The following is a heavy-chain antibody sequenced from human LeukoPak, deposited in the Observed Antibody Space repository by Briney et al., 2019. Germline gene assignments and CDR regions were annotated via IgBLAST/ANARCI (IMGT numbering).Heavy chain of an antibody. V-gene: IGHV1-18*01. Sequence: ASVKVSCKASGHTFTSYSISWVRQAPGQGLEWMGWISAYNGNTNYVQRLQGRVTMTRDKSTSTAYMELSSLRSEDTAVYYCARDRGYSYGFEGPDPWGQGTLVTVSS. CDR3: ARDRGYSYGFEGPDP. CDR2: ISAYNGNT. D-gene: IGHD5-18*01. J-gene: IGHJ5*02. CDR1: GHTFTSYS.